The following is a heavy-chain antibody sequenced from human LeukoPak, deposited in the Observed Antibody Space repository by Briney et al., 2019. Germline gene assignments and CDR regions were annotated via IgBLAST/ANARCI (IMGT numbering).Heavy chain of an antibody. V-gene: IGHV3-30*18. J-gene: IGHJ4*02. CDR2: ISYDGSNK. D-gene: IGHD3-9*01. CDR1: GFTFSSYG. Sequence: GRSLRLSCAASGFTFSSYGMQWVRQAPGKGLEWVAVISYDGSNKYYADFVKGRFTISRDNSKNTLYLQMNSLRAEDTAVYYCAKDSHRLRYYDILTGYYIPWGYFDYWGQGTLVTVSS. CDR3: AKDSHRLRYYDILTGYYIPWGYFDY.